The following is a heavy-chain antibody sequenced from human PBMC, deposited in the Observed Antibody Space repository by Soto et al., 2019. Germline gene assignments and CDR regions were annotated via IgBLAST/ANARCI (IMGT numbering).Heavy chain of an antibody. CDR1: GFALRDESMG. CDR3: VRIVSGSDGGYFES. V-gene: IGHV2-26*01. D-gene: IGHD3-10*01. J-gene: IGHJ4*02. CDR2: IFSKDKK. Sequence: QVTLKESGPVLVKPTETLTLTCTVSGFALRDESMGVGWIRQPPGRTLEWLAHIFSKDKKTYITESLRNRPSISQDTSRSQVVLTMTTMDPVDTATHYCVRIVSGSDGGYFESWGQGTPVTVSS.